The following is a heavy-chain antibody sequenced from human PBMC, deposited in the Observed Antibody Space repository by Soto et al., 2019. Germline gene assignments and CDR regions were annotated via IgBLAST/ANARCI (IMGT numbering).Heavy chain of an antibody. CDR3: ARVPDR. CDR1: CGSLSSGGYS. Sequence: SDTLSLTCAVSCGSLSSGGYSWSWIRQPPGKGLEWIGYIYHSGSTYYNPSLKSRVTISVDRSKNQFSLKLSSVTAADTAVYYCARVPDRWGQGTLVTVS. D-gene: IGHD2-2*01. CDR2: IYHSGST. V-gene: IGHV4-30-2*01. J-gene: IGHJ5*02.